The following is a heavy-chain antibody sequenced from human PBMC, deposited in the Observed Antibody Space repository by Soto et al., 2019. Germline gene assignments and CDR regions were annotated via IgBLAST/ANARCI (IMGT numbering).Heavy chain of an antibody. V-gene: IGHV4-30-4*01. CDR3: ARDQSGYYGIWQY. J-gene: IGHJ4*02. D-gene: IGHD3-22*01. CDR2: IYYSGST. Sequence: QVQLQESGPGLVKPSQTLSLTCTVSGGSISSGDYYWSWIRQPPGKGLEWIGYIYYSGSTYYNPSLKSRVTISVDTAKNLFALKLSAVTAADTVVYYCARDQSGYYGIWQYWGQGTLVTGSS. CDR1: GGSISSGDYY.